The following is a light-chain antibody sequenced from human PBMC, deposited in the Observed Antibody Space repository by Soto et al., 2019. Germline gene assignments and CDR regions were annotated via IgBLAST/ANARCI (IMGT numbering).Light chain of an antibody. Sequence: EIVLTQSPATLSLSPGERATLSCRASHSVSSSLVWYQQKPGQATRLLLYDASNRATGIPARFSVSGSGTDFTLTISSLEPEDFAVYYCQQRRYWPRTFGQGTKLEIK. CDR2: DAS. CDR3: QQRRYWPRT. V-gene: IGKV3-11*01. CDR1: HSVSSS. J-gene: IGKJ2*01.